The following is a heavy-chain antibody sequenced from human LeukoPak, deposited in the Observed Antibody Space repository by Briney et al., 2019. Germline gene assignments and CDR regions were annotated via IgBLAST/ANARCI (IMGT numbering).Heavy chain of an antibody. Sequence: ASVKVSCKASGYTSTNYYIHWVRQAPGQGLEWMGWINPNTGGTNYAQEFQGRVTLTRDTSISTAYMEVSSLRSDDTAVYYCAADSSGWPDDSLDIWGQGTGVTVSA. CDR2: INPNTGGT. CDR3: AADSSGWPDDSLDI. CDR1: GYTSTNYY. J-gene: IGHJ3*02. D-gene: IGHD6-19*01. V-gene: IGHV1-2*02.